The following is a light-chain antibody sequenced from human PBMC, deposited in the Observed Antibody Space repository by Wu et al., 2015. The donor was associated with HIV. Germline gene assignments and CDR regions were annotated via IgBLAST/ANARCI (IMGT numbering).Light chain of an antibody. V-gene: IGKV3-20*01. Sequence: IVLTQSPGTLSLSPGEGATLSCRASQSVYSTYFAWYQQKPGQAPRLLIYGVSSRAAGIPDRFSGSGSGTEFTLTISRLEPEDFAVYCCQQYGTSPLTFGGGTKVEIK. CDR3: QQYGTSPLT. J-gene: IGKJ4*01. CDR2: GVS. CDR1: QSVYSTY.